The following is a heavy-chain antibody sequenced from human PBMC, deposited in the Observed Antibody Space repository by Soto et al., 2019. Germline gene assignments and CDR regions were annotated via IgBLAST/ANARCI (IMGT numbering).Heavy chain of an antibody. CDR3: AKDLGRSGTSGWSPEGFDY. Sequence: EVQLLESGGGLVQPGGSLRLSCAASGFTFSSYAMSWVRQAPGKGLEWVSAISGSGGSTYYADSVKGRFTISRDNSKNTLYLQMNSLRAEDTAVYYCAKDLGRSGTSGWSPEGFDYWGQGTLVTVSS. V-gene: IGHV3-23*01. D-gene: IGHD3-3*01. CDR2: ISGSGGST. J-gene: IGHJ4*02. CDR1: GFTFSSYA.